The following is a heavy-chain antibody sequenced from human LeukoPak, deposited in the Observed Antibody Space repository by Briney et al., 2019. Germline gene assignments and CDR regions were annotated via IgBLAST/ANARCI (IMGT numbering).Heavy chain of an antibody. J-gene: IGHJ4*02. CDR2: MYDSGST. Sequence: SETLSLTCTVSVGSMSTYYWSWIRQPPGKGLEWIGYMYDSGSTNYNPSLKSRVTISVDTSKNQFFLKVSSVTAADTAVYYCARHGSSWSFDYWGQGTLVTVSS. V-gene: IGHV4-59*08. D-gene: IGHD6-13*01. CDR1: VGSMSTYY. CDR3: ARHGSSWSFDY.